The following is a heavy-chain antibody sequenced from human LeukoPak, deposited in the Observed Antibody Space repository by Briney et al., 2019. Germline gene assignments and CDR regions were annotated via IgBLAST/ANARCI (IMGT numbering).Heavy chain of an antibody. CDR3: ARDTYYYDSSGYSQFFY. J-gene: IGHJ4*02. CDR1: GGSISSYY. CDR2: IYTSGST. D-gene: IGHD3-22*01. Sequence: SETLPLTCTVSGGSISSYYWSWIRQPAGKGLEWIGRIYTSGSTNYNPSLKSRVTMSVDTSKNQFSLKLSSVTAADTAVYYCARDTYYYDSSGYSQFFYWGQGTLVTVSS. V-gene: IGHV4-4*07.